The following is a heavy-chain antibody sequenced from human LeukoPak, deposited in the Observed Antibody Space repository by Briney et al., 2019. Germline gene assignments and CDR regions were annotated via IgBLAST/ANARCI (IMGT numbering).Heavy chain of an antibody. CDR3: ARRVSSSGFDAFDV. J-gene: IGHJ3*01. CDR2: NYPGDSDT. CDR1: GYSFATYW. V-gene: IGHV5-51*01. Sequence: GESLKISCKGSGYSFATYWIGWVRQMPGKDLEWMGINYPGDSDTTYSPSFQGQVTMSADKSISTAYSQWSSLKASDTATYYCARRVSSSGFDAFDVWGQGTMVTVSS. D-gene: IGHD5-12*01.